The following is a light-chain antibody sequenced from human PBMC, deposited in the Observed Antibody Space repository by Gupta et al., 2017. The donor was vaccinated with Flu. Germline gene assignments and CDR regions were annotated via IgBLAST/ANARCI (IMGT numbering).Light chain of an antibody. J-gene: IGLJ2*01. CDR2: EVN. Sequence: QSALSQPASVSASPGQSITISCTGTSSDVGGYNLVSWYQQYPGKAPKLLIYEVNKRPPGVSDRFSGSKSGNTASLTISGLQSEDEADYYCCSYAVIRDRQLFVGGTKLTVL. CDR1: SSDVGGYNL. V-gene: IGLV2-23*02. CDR3: CSYAVIRDRQL.